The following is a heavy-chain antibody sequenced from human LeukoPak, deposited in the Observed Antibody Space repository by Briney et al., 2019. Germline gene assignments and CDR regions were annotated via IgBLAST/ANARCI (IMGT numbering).Heavy chain of an antibody. CDR2: ISYDGSSK. V-gene: IGHV3-30*04. Sequence: GGSLRLSCAASGFTFSTYAMSWVRQAPGKGLEWVAVISYDGSSKYYADSVKGRFTISRDNSKNTLYLQMNSLRAEDTAVYYCARARSSYGYGDAFDIWGQGTMVTVSS. J-gene: IGHJ3*02. CDR3: ARARSSYGYGDAFDI. D-gene: IGHD5-18*01. CDR1: GFTFSTYA.